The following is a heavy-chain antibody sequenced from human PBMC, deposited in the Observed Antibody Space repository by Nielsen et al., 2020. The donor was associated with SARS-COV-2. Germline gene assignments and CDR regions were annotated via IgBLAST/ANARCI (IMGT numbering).Heavy chain of an antibody. CDR1: GGSFSGYY. CDR3: ARAGIWFGEYIDY. J-gene: IGHJ4*02. CDR2: INHSGSN. D-gene: IGHD3-10*01. Sequence: SETLSLTCAVYGGSFSGYYWSWIRQPPGKGLEWIGEINHSGSNNYNPSLKSRVTISVDTSKNQFSLKLSSVTAADTAVYYCARAGIWFGEYIDYWGQGTLVTVSS. V-gene: IGHV4-34*01.